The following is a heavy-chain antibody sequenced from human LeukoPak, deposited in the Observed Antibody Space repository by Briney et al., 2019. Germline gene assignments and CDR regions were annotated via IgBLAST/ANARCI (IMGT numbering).Heavy chain of an antibody. CDR1: GFTVSSNY. J-gene: IGHJ6*02. CDR3: ARARRYCSSTSCYGYYGMDV. Sequence: PGGSLRLSCAASGFTVSSNYMSWVRQAPGKGLEWVSVIYRGGSTYYADSVKGRFTISRDNSKNTLYLQMNSLRAEDTAVYYCARARRYCSSTSCYGYYGMDVWGQGTTVTVSS. V-gene: IGHV3-53*01. D-gene: IGHD2-2*01. CDR2: IYRGGST.